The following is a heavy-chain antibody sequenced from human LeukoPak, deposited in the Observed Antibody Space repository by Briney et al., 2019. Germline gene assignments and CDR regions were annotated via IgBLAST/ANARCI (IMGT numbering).Heavy chain of an antibody. J-gene: IGHJ4*02. V-gene: IGHV5-51*01. CDR3: ARLNYYDSSGYSRIMHFDY. CDR1: GYSFTSYW. D-gene: IGHD3-22*01. Sequence: GESLKISCKGSGYSFTSYWIGWVRQMPGKGLEWMGIIYPGDSDTRYSPSFQGQVTISADKSINTAYLQWSSLRASDTAMYYCARLNYYDSSGYSRIMHFDYWGQGTLVTVSS. CDR2: IYPGDSDT.